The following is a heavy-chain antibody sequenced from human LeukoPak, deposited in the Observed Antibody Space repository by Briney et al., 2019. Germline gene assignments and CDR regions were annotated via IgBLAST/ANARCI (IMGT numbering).Heavy chain of an antibody. CDR1: GGSFSGYY. J-gene: IGHJ4*02. CDR2: INHSGST. D-gene: IGHD1-26*01. Sequence: SETLSLTCAVYGGSFSGYYWSWIRQPPGKGLEWIGEINHSGSTNYNPSLKSRVTISVDTSKNQFSLNLNSVTAADTAVYYCARAPTGSHVDCWGQGTLVTVSS. V-gene: IGHV4-34*01. CDR3: ARAPTGSHVDC.